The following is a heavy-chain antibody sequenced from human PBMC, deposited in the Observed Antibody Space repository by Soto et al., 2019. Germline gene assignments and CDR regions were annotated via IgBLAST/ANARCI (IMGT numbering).Heavy chain of an antibody. J-gene: IGHJ6*02. V-gene: IGHV3-33*01. D-gene: IGHD3-10*01. CDR1: EFTFSNDG. Sequence: QVQLVESGGGVVQPGGSLRLSCAASEFTFSNDGMHWVRQAPGKGLEWLAVILYDGSNRYHADSVKDRFTISRDNSENTLYLQMNSLRAEDTAVYYCASYDEYSGNGMDVWGQGTTVTVS. CDR3: ASYDEYSGNGMDV. CDR2: ILYDGSNR.